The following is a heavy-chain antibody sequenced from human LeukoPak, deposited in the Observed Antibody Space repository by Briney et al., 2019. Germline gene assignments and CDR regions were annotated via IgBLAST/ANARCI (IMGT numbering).Heavy chain of an antibody. Sequence: GGSLRLSCAASGFTFSNAWMSWVRQAPGKGLEWVGRIKSKTDGGTTDYAAPVKGRFTISRDDSKNKLYLQMNSLKTEDTAVYYCTTGGVIVVVITPDDAFDIWGQGTMVTVSS. J-gene: IGHJ3*02. V-gene: IGHV3-15*01. D-gene: IGHD3-22*01. CDR2: IKSKTDGGTT. CDR3: TTGGVIVVVITPDDAFDI. CDR1: GFTFSNAW.